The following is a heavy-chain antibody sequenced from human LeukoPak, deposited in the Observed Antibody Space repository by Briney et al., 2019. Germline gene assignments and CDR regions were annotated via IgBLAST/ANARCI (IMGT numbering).Heavy chain of an antibody. Sequence: ASVKVSCKAPGYTFTGYYMHWVRQAPGQGLEWMGWINPNSGGTNYAQKFQGRVTMTRDTPISTAYMELSRLRSDDTAVYYCAISGYDAYGMDVWGQGTAVTVSS. CDR3: AISGYDAYGMDV. V-gene: IGHV1-2*02. CDR1: GYTFTGYY. CDR2: INPNSGGT. D-gene: IGHD5-12*01. J-gene: IGHJ6*02.